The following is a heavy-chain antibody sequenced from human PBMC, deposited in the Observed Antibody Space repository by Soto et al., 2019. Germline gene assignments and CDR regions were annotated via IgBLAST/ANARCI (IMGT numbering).Heavy chain of an antibody. Sequence: VQLVESGGGVVQPGRSLRLSCAASGFTFSSYGMHWVRQAPGKGLEWAAVIWYDGSNKYYADSVKGRFTISRDNSKNTLYLQMNSLRAEDTAVYYCAREGQQLTSGFDYWGQGTLVTVSS. D-gene: IGHD6-13*01. CDR2: IWYDGSNK. CDR1: GFTFSSYG. CDR3: AREGQQLTSGFDY. J-gene: IGHJ4*02. V-gene: IGHV3-33*01.